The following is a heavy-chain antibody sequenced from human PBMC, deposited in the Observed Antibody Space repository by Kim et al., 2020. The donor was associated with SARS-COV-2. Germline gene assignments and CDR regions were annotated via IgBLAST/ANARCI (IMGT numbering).Heavy chain of an antibody. D-gene: IGHD6-19*01. CDR2: ISTSGGST. V-gene: IGHV3-23*01. Sequence: GGSLRLSCAASGFTFSSYAMSWVRQAPGKGLEWVSTISTSGGSTYYADSLKGRFTISRDNSKNTLYLQMNSLRAEDTAVYYCAKCPVTYSSLPFDYWGQGTLVTVSS. CDR3: AKCPVTYSSLPFDY. J-gene: IGHJ4*02. CDR1: GFTFSSYA.